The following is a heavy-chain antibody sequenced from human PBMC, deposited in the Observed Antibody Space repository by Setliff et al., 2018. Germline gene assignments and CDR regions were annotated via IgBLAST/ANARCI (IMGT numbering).Heavy chain of an antibody. CDR2: INPSGGST. V-gene: IGHV1-46*01. J-gene: IGHJ6*02. CDR3: ARERAYYYGSGSYYYHPGMDV. Sequence: ASVKVSCKAFGYIFTSYYMHWVRQAPGQGLEWMGIINPSGGSTSYAQKFQGRVTMTRDTSTSTVYMKLSSLRSEDTAVYYCARERAYYYGSGSYYYHPGMDVWGQGTTVTAP. D-gene: IGHD3-10*01. CDR1: GYIFTSYY.